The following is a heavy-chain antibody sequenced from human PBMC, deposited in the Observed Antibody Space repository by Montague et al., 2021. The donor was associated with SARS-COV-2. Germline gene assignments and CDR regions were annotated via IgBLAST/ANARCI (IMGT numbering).Heavy chain of an antibody. J-gene: IGHJ3*02. D-gene: IGHD6-25*01. CDR1: GFTFGDYA. V-gene: IGHV3-23*01. CDR2: ISGSGGST. Sequence: SLRLSCAASGFTFGDYAMHWVRQAPGKGLEWVSAISGSGGSTYYADSVKGRFTISRDNSKNTLYLQMNSLRAEDTAVYYCAKDRRPVRDKISSGDAFDIWGQGTMVTVSS. CDR3: AKDRRPVRDKISSGDAFDI.